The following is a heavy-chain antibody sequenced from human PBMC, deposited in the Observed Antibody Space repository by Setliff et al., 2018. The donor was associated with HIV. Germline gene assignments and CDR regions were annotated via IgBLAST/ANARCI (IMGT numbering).Heavy chain of an antibody. V-gene: IGHV1-18*01. J-gene: IGHJ5*02. CDR1: GYTFTSYG. Sequence: ASVKVSCKASGYTFTSYGITWVRQAPGQGLEWMGWINTNSGHTDYAQKLQDRVTITADTSSTTAYMELSSLRSDDTAVYYCARDSDHSGYSYGRFDPWGQGTLVTVSS. D-gene: IGHD5-18*01. CDR2: INTNSGHT. CDR3: ARDSDHSGYSYGRFDP.